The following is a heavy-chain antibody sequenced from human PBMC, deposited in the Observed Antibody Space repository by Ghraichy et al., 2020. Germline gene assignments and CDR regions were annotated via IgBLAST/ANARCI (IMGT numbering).Heavy chain of an antibody. V-gene: IGHV3-20*04. CDR1: GFTFDEYG. D-gene: IGHD1-14*01. J-gene: IGHJ3*02. CDR2: INWNGGST. CDR3: AARNWELDAFDI. Sequence: LSLTCEASGFTFDEYGMSWVRQVPGRGLEWVADINWNGGSTGYVDSVKGRFTISRDNAKNSLYLQMNSLRADDTAVYYCAARNWELDAFDIWGQGTMVTVSS.